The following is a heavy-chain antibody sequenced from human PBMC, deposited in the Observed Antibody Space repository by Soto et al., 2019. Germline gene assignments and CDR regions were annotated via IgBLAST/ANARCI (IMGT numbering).Heavy chain of an antibody. J-gene: IGHJ6*02. CDR1: GDTFSSYT. CDR3: ARRRYCGTDCYSKHYYGLDV. CDR2: IITILGIT. D-gene: IGHD2-21*02. Sequence: QVQLVQSGADVKKPGSSVQVSCRSSGDTFSSYTVNWVRQAPGQGLEWMGRIITILGITDYAQKFKGRVTITADKSTRTAYMDLSSLRYDDTATYYCARRRYCGTDCYSKHYYGLDVWGQGTTVTVSS. V-gene: IGHV1-69*02.